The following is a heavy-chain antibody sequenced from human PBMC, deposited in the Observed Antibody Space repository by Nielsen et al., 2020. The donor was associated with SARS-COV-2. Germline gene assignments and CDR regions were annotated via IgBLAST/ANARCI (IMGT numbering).Heavy chain of an antibody. Sequence: GESLKISCVASGFTFSDAWMNWFRQAPGKGLEWVGRIKSKTDGGTTDYAAPVKGRFTISRDDSKSTLYLQMNRLKSGDTAMYYCTTDLLLVAGVGDYWGQGSQVTVSS. CDR3: TTDLLLVAGVGDY. V-gene: IGHV3-15*01. D-gene: IGHD6-19*01. J-gene: IGHJ4*02. CDR2: IKSKTDGGTT. CDR1: GFTFSDAW.